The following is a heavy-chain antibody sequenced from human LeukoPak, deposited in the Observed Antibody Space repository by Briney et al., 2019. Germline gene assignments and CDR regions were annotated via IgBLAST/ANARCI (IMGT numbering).Heavy chain of an antibody. D-gene: IGHD2-2*01. CDR1: GYTLTELS. CDR3: ARDLGGIVVVPAAILGPYSSFDP. CDR2: FDPEDGET. V-gene: IGHV1-24*01. Sequence: GASVKVSCKVSGYTLTELSMHWVRQAPGKGLEWMGGFDPEDGETIYAQKFQGRVTITADESTSTAYMELSSLRSEDTAVYYCARDLGGIVVVPAAILGPYSSFDPWGQGTLVTVSS. J-gene: IGHJ5*02.